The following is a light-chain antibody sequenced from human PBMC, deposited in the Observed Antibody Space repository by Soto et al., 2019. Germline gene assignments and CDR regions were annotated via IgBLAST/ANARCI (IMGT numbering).Light chain of an antibody. CDR2: SAS. V-gene: IGKV1-12*01. CDR1: QGIDSW. J-gene: IGKJ2*01. Sequence: DIQMTQSPSSVSASVGDRVTITCRASQGIDSWLAWYQQKPGKPPRILIYSASTLQDGVPSRFSGSGSGTDFTLTITGLQPEDFATYFCQRTNSFPPYTFGQGTKVDI. CDR3: QRTNSFPPYT.